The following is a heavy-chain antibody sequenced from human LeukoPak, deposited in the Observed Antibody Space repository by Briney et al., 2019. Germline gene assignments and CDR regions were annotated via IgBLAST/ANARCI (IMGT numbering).Heavy chain of an antibody. V-gene: IGHV4-59*12. Sequence: SETLSLTCTVSGGSISSYYWSWIRQPPGKGLEWIGYIYYSGSTNYNPSLKSRVTMSVDTSKNQFSLKLSSVTAADTAVYYCARLIAAAGTHYYYYYGMDVWGQGTTVTVSS. D-gene: IGHD6-13*01. CDR3: ARLIAAAGTHYYYYYGMDV. J-gene: IGHJ6*02. CDR1: GGSISSYY. CDR2: IYYSGST.